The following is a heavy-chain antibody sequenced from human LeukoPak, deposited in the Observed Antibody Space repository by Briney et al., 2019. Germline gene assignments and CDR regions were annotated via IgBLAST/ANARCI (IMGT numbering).Heavy chain of an antibody. CDR1: GFTFSTYG. CDR3: TTSPVPGIDY. Sequence: RAGGTLRLSCEASGFTFSTYGMSWVRQAPGKGLEWVSAISGSGGSTYYADSVKGRVTISRDNSKNTLYLQMSSLRTEDTAMYYCTTSPVPGIDYWGQGIQVTVSS. CDR2: ISGSGGST. J-gene: IGHJ4*02. D-gene: IGHD6-19*01. V-gene: IGHV3-23*01.